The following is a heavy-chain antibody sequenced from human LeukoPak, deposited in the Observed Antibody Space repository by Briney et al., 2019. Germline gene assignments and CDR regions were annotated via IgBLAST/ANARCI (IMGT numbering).Heavy chain of an antibody. J-gene: IGHJ4*02. D-gene: IGHD2-15*01. Sequence: GGSLRLSCAASRFTFTKYSINWVRQAPGKGLEWVSSIWSSCSYIYYAGSVKGRFTISRDNAKSSLYLQMNSLRAEDTAVYYCARSYCSGGSCYPYFEFWGQGALVTVSS. V-gene: IGHV3-21*01. CDR2: IWSSCSYI. CDR3: ARSYCSGGSCYPYFEF. CDR1: RFTFTKYS.